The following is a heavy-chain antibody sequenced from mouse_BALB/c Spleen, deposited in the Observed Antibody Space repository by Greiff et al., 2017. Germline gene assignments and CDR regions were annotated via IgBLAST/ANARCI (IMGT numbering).Heavy chain of an antibody. CDR1: GFSLTSYG. D-gene: IGHD3-3*01. J-gene: IGHJ4*01. V-gene: IGHV2-9*02. Sequence: QVQLQQSGPGLVAPSQSLSITCTVSGFSLTSYGVHWVRQPPGKGLEWLGVIWAGGSTNYNSALMSRLSISKDNSKSQVFLKMNSLQTDDTAMYYCARDKGTGGYAMDYWGQGTSVTVSS. CDR3: ARDKGTGGYAMDY. CDR2: IWAGGST.